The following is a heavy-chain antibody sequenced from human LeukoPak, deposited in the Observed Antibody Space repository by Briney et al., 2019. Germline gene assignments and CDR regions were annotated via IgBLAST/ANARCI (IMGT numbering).Heavy chain of an antibody. CDR3: AGSRLRFLQWDY. Sequence: ASVTVSFTASAYAFTNSCFHWVRQTPRHGLQYLGIVDPSVAAPTYAQRFQGRVTMTRGTSTRTIYMELRSLQPEDTAVYYCAGSRLRFLQWDYWGQGTVVTVSS. CDR2: VDPSVAAP. V-gene: IGHV1-46*01. D-gene: IGHD3-3*01. J-gene: IGHJ4*02. CDR1: AYAFTNSC.